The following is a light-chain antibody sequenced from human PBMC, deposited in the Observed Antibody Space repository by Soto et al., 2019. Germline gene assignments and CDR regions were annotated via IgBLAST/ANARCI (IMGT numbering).Light chain of an antibody. J-gene: IGKJ1*01. CDR3: QQNSNLQAT. V-gene: IGKV3-11*01. CDR2: AAS. Sequence: EIVLTQSPATLSLSPGDRATLSCRASQSVSTYINWFQQKPGQPPRLLIYAASTRVTGIPDRISGSGSGTDFSLTISSLEPGDSAVYYCQQNSNLQATFGQGTKVDIK. CDR1: QSVSTY.